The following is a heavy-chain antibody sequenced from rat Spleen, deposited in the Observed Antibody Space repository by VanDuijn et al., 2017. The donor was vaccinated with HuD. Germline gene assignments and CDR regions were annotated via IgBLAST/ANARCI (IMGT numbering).Heavy chain of an antibody. J-gene: IGHJ2*01. D-gene: IGHD1-9*01. V-gene: IGHV2S12*01. Sequence: QVQLKESGPGLVQPSQTLSLTCTVSGFSLTSNGVTWVRQPPGKGLEWVATISSGGHTYYNSVLKSRLSISRDTSKSQLFLKMNSLQTEDSAIYYCTREGLRVYDWGQGVLVTVSS. CDR1: GFSLTSNG. CDR3: TREGLRVYD. CDR2: ISSGGHT.